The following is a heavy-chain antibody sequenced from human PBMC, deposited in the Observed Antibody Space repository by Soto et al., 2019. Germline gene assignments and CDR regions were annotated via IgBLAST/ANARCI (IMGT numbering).Heavy chain of an antibody. CDR2: IRSKAYGGTT. V-gene: IGHV3-49*03. Sequence: GGSLRLSCTASGFTFGDYAMSWFRQAPGKGLEWVGFIRSKAYGGTTEYAASVKGRFTISRDDSKSIAYLQMNSLKTEDTAVYYCTSYITIFGVVIGPDDYWGQGTLVTVSS. J-gene: IGHJ4*02. CDR1: GFTFGDYA. CDR3: TSYITIFGVVIGPDDY. D-gene: IGHD3-3*01.